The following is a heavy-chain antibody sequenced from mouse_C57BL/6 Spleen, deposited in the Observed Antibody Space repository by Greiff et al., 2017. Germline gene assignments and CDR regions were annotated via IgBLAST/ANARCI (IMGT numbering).Heavy chain of an antibody. V-gene: IGHV1-82*01. Sequence: QVQLKQPGPELVKPGASVKLSCKASGYAFSSSWMNWVKQRPGKGLEWIGRIYPGDGDTNYNGKFKGKATLTADKSSSTAYMQLSSLTSEDSAVYFCPRNYYGSSYFGYWGQVTTLTVSS. CDR3: PRNYYGSSYFGY. D-gene: IGHD1-1*01. CDR1: GYAFSSSW. J-gene: IGHJ2*01. CDR2: IYPGDGDT.